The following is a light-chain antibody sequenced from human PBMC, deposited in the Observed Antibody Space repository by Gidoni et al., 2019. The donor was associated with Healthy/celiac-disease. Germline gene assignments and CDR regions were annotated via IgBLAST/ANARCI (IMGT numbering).Light chain of an antibody. CDR3: QHRSNWPPYT. J-gene: IGKJ2*01. Sequence: EIVLTQSPATLSLSPGERATLPCRASQSVSSDLAWYQQKPGQAPRLLIYEASNRATVIPARFSGSGSGTDFTLTSSSLEPEDFAVYYCQHRSNWPPYTFXQXTKLEIK. V-gene: IGKV3-11*01. CDR2: EAS. CDR1: QSVSSD.